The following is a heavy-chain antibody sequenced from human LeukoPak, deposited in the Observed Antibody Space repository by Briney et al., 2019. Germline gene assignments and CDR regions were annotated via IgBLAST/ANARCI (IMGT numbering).Heavy chain of an antibody. J-gene: IGHJ4*02. CDR2: INPNSGDT. Sequence: ASVKVSCKASGYTFSGYYIHWVRQAPGQGLEWMGWINPNSGDTHYAQKFQGRVTLTRDTSFGTAYMELSSLRPDVTAVYYCARGGFDYWGQGTLVTVSS. CDR3: ARGGFDY. V-gene: IGHV1-2*02. CDR1: GYTFSGYY.